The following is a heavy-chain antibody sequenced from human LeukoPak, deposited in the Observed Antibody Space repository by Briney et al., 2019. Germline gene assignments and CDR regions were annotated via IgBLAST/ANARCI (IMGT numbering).Heavy chain of an antibody. D-gene: IGHD5-12*01. Sequence: SLRLSCAASGFTFDDYAMHWVRQAPGKGLEWVSGISWNSGSIGYADSVKGRFTISRDNAKNSLYLQMNSLRAEDTALYYCAKDIFDGYSGYGGGPYFDYWGQGTLVTVSS. CDR3: AKDIFDGYSGYGGGPYFDY. CDR2: ISWNSGSI. V-gene: IGHV3-9*01. J-gene: IGHJ4*02. CDR1: GFTFDDYA.